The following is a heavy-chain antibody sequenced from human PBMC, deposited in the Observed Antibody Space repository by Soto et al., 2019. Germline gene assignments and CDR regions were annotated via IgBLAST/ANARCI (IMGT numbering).Heavy chain of an antibody. Sequence: EVQLVESGGGLVQPGRSLRLSCAASGFTFDDYAMHWVRQAPGKGLEWVSGISWNSGSIGYADSVKGRFTISRDNAKNSLYLQMNSLRAEDTALYHCAKGSPTSSFDYWGQGTLVTVSS. J-gene: IGHJ4*02. V-gene: IGHV3-9*01. CDR1: GFTFDDYA. D-gene: IGHD2-2*01. CDR3: AKGSPTSSFDY. CDR2: ISWNSGSI.